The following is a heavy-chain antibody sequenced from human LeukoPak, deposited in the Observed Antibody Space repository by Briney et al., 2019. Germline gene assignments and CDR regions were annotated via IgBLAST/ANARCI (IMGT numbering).Heavy chain of an antibody. J-gene: IGHJ3*02. CDR3: ARQPYCTNGVCYPAFDI. V-gene: IGHV4-31*03. CDR2: IYYSGST. Sequence: TSETLSLTCTVSGGSISSGGYYWSWIRQHPGKGLEWIGYIYYSGSTYYNPSLKSRVTISVGTSKNQFSLKLCSVTAADTAVYYCARQPYCTNGVCYPAFDIWGQGTMVTVSS. D-gene: IGHD2-8*01. CDR1: GGSISSGGYY.